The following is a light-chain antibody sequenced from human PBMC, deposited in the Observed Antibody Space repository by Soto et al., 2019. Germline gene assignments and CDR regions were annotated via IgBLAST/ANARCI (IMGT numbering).Light chain of an antibody. V-gene: IGLV2-14*01. J-gene: IGLJ1*01. CDR3: KSFTSSSTFV. CDR1: SSDVGDYNY. CDR2: EVG. Sequence: QSVLTQPASVSGSPGQTITISCTGTSSDVGDYNYVSWYQQHPGKAPKLMIYEVGNRPSGVSSRFSGSKSGNTASLTISGLQAEDEADYYCKSFTSSSTFVFGTGTKAPS.